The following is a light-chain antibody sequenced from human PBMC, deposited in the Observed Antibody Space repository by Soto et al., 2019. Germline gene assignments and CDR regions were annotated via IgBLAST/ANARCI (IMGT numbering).Light chain of an antibody. J-gene: IGKJ1*01. Sequence: EIVLTQSPGTLPLSPGERATLSCRASQTINSRVLAWYQQRPGQAPRLLLYGASSRATGIPDRFTGSGSGTDFTLTISRLEPEDFAVYYCQQYGTSPPWTFGQGTKVDIK. CDR1: QTINSRV. CDR2: GAS. V-gene: IGKV3-20*01. CDR3: QQYGTSPPWT.